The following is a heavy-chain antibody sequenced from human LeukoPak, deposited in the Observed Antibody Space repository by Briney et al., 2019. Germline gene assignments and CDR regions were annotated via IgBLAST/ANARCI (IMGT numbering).Heavy chain of an antibody. V-gene: IGHV4-59*01. CDR1: GGSISSYY. D-gene: IGHD5-24*01. J-gene: IGHJ4*02. CDR3: ARAGDGPSPLFDY. Sequence: SETLSLTCTVSGGSISSYYWSWIRQPPGKGLEWIGYIFYSGSTNYNPSLKSRVSISVDTSKNRFSLKLNSVTAADTAVYYCARAGDGPSPLFDYWGQGTLVTVSS. CDR2: IFYSGST.